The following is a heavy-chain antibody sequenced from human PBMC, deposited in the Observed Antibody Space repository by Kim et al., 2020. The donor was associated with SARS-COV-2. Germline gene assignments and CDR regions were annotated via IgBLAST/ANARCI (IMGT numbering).Heavy chain of an antibody. J-gene: IGHJ6*02. V-gene: IGHV3-23*01. CDR2: ISGSGGST. Sequence: GGSLRLSCAASGFTFSSYAMSWVRQAPGKGLEWVSAISGSGGSTDYADSVKGRFTISRDNSKNTLYLQMNSLRAEDTAVYYCAKDVSRITNFGVVTRGGMAVWGQGTTVTVSS. CDR1: GFTFSSYA. CDR3: AKDVSRITNFGVVTRGGMAV. D-gene: IGHD3-3*01.